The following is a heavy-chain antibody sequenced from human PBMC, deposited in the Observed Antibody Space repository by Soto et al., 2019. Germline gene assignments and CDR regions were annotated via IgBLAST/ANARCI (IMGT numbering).Heavy chain of an antibody. CDR2: ISYEGSEK. J-gene: IGHJ4*02. CDR1: GFTFSNNG. V-gene: IGHV3-30*18. Sequence: QVHLVESGGGVVQPGRSLRLSCAASGFTFSNNGMHWVRQATGKGLEWMGVISYEGSEKYYAGSVKGRFTISRDNSKNTLYLQMDTLRGEDTGIYYCVNDKGAAAGFDYWGQGILVTVSS. CDR3: VNDKGAAAGFDY. D-gene: IGHD6-13*01.